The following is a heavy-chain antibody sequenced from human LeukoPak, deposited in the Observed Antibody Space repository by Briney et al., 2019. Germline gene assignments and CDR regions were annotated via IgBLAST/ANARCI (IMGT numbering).Heavy chain of an antibody. D-gene: IGHD3-3*01. CDR1: GGSIRHYY. V-gene: IGHV4-4*07. CDR3: ARAAELYDFWGGNGPFDL. J-gene: IGHJ3*01. Sequence: SETLSLTCTVSGGSIRHYYWTWIRQFAGKRLEWIWRIHISGTTNYNPSLKSQVTMSVDTSKNNFFLNLTTVTAADTAVYYCARAAELYDFWGGNGPFDLWGQGKMVTVSS. CDR2: IHISGTT.